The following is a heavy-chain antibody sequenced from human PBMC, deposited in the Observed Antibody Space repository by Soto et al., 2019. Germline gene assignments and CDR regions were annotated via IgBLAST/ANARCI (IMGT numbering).Heavy chain of an antibody. CDR1: GYSFTSYW. V-gene: IGHV5-51*01. CDR2: IYPGDSDT. Sequence: PGESLKISFKGSGYSFTSYWIGWVRQMPGKGLEWMGIIYPGDSDTRYSPSFQGQVTISADKSISTAYLQWSSLKASDTAMYYCARRGGSGWYMGHFDYWGQGTLVTVSS. CDR3: ARRGGSGWYMGHFDY. D-gene: IGHD6-19*01. J-gene: IGHJ4*02.